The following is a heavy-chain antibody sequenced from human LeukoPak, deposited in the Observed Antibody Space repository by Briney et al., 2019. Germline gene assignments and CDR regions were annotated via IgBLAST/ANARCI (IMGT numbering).Heavy chain of an antibody. CDR1: GFTFSSYE. CDR2: ISSSGSTI. Sequence: GGSLRLSCAASGFTFSSYEMNWVRQAPGKGLEWVSYISSSGSTIYYADSVKGRFTVSRDNAKNLLYLQMNSLRAEDTAVYYCARDRQWGLLWDYWGQGTLVTVSS. CDR3: ARDRQWGLLWDY. J-gene: IGHJ4*02. D-gene: IGHD1-26*01. V-gene: IGHV3-48*03.